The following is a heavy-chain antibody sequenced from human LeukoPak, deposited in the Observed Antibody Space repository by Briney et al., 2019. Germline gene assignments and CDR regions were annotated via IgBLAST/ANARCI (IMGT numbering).Heavy chain of an antibody. CDR3: ARGRQEISMIVVVMTGVSYYLDV. CDR2: INPSGST. Sequence: SETLSLTCAVYGGSFSGYYWTRIRQSPGKGLEWIGEINPSGSTYYSPSLKSRLTISRDTSKNQFSLRLSSVTAADMAVYYCARGRQEISMIVVVMTGVSYYLDVWGKGTTVTVS. V-gene: IGHV4-34*01. D-gene: IGHD3-22*01. J-gene: IGHJ6*03. CDR1: GGSFSGYY.